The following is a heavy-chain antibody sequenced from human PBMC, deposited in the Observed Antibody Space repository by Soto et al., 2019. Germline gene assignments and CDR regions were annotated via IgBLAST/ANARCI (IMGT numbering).Heavy chain of an antibody. Sequence: GESLKISCKVSGYSFTSYWIGWVRQMPGKGLEWMGIIYPGDSDTKYSPSFQGQVTISVDKSTNTAYLQWSSLKASDTAIYYCARPQELGSRYIGAEVWGQGTTVT. V-gene: IGHV5-51*01. CDR3: ARPQELGSRYIGAEV. CDR2: IYPGDSDT. J-gene: IGHJ6*02. D-gene: IGHD1-20*01. CDR1: GYSFTSYW.